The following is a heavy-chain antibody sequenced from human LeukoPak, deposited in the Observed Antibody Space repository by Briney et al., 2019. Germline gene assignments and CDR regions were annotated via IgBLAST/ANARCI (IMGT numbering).Heavy chain of an antibody. CDR1: GFTFDDYA. D-gene: IGHD6-13*01. J-gene: IGHJ4*02. V-gene: IGHV3-43*02. CDR2: ISGDGGST. CDR3: AKDKTAAAGDNFDY. Sequence: GESLRLSCAASGFTFDDYAMHWVRQAPGKGLEWVSLISGDGGSTYYADSVKGRFTISGDNSKNSLYLQMNSLRTEDTALYYCAKDKTAAAGDNFDYWGQGTLVTVSS.